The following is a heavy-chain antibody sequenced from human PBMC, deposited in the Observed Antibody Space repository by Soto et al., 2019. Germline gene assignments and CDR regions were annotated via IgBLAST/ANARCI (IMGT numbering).Heavy chain of an antibody. J-gene: IGHJ2*01. CDR2: IYYSGGT. CDR3: ARSAIATHWCFDL. D-gene: IGHD5-18*01. Sequence: PSENLSLTCTVSGGSVSSGSYYWSWIRQPPGEGLEWIGYIYYSGGTSYNPSLKTRVTMSVDTSKNQFSLKLTSVTAADTALYYCARSAIATHWCFDLWGRGTLVTVSS. CDR1: GGSVSSGSYY. V-gene: IGHV4-61*01.